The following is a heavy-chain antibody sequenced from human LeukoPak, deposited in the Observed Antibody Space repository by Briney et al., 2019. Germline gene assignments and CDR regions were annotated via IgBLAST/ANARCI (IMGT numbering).Heavy chain of an antibody. CDR2: IYPDDSDT. CDR1: GYSFISYW. CDR3: ARLSPSGSYGPRGGAYFDN. Sequence: SGESLKISCKGSGYSFISYWIGWVRRMPGKGLEWMGIIYPDDSDTRYSPSFLGQVTISADKSISTAYLQWSSLKASDTAMYYCARLSPSGSYGPRGGAYFDNWGQGTLVTVSS. V-gene: IGHV5-51*01. D-gene: IGHD1-26*01. J-gene: IGHJ4*02.